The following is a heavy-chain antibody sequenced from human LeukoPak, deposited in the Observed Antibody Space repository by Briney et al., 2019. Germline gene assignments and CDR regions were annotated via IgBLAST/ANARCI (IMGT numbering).Heavy chain of an antibody. CDR1: GFTFSNYG. V-gene: IGHV3-30*02. J-gene: IGHJ4*02. D-gene: IGHD4-23*01. Sequence: QPGGSLRLSCAASGFTFSNYGMHWVRQAPGKGLEWVAFIGYNGRSKYYGDSVKGRFTISRDNSKSTLYLQMNSLRSDDTAVYYCARDGGYGGNWDYWGQGTLVTVSS. CDR3: ARDGGYGGNWDY. CDR2: IGYNGRSK.